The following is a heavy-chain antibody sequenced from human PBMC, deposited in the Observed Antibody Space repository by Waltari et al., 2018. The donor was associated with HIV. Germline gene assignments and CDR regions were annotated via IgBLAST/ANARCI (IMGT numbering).Heavy chain of an antibody. D-gene: IGHD3-22*01. CDR1: KGAIATTQ. J-gene: IGHJ6*02. Sequence: EVQLVESGGDLVKQGGSIRPSGQARKGAIATTQWCRSRQADGKGLDWFASISDNFIFYAGSLKGLFTISRDNAKNSLYLEMKGLRAEDTAVYYCASGQVIVGGWRHYFGMEVWGQGTTVTVS. CDR3: ASGQVIVGGWRHYFGMEV. V-gene: IGHV3-21*02. CDR2: ISDNFI.